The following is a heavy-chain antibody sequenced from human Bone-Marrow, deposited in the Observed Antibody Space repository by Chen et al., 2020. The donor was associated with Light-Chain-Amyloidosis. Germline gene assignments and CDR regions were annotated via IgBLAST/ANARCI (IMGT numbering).Heavy chain of an antibody. CDR1: DGSINSGDYY. J-gene: IGHJ5*02. Sequence: QLQLQESGLGLVKPSETLSLTCTVSDGSINSGDYYWGWLRQSPGMGLEWIGSIYYSGAAFYNPSLRSRVTISLDTSKNLLSLRLTSVTAADTAVYYCSIRIAVPGANEETWGQGTLVTVSS. D-gene: IGHD6-19*01. CDR2: IYYSGAA. CDR3: SIRIAVPGANEET. V-gene: IGHV4-39*02.